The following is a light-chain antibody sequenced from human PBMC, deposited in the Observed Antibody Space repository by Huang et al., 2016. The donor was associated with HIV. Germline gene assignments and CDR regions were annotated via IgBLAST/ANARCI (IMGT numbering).Light chain of an antibody. CDR2: AAS. V-gene: IGKV1-39*01. J-gene: IGKJ2*01. CDR3: QQSYSTPPYT. Sequence: DIQMTQSLSSLSASVGDRVTITCRASQSISSYLNWYQQKPGKAPKLLIYAASSLQSGVPSRFSGSGSGTDFTLTISSLQPEEFATYYCQQSYSTPPYTFGQGTKLEIK. CDR1: QSISSY.